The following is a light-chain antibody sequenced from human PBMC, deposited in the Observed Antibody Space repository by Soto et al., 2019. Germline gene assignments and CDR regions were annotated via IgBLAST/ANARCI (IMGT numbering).Light chain of an antibody. J-gene: IGLJ1*01. Sequence: LTQPRSVSGSPGQSVTISCTGTSSDVGGYNYVSWYQQNPGKAPKLMIYDVTKRPSGVPDRFSGSKSGNTASLTISGLQAEDEADYFCCSYAGSYTYVFGTGTKVTVL. CDR2: DVT. CDR3: CSYAGSYTYV. CDR1: SSDVGGYNY. V-gene: IGLV2-11*01.